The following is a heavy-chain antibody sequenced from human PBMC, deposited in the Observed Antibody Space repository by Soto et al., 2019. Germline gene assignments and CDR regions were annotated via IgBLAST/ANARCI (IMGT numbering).Heavy chain of an antibody. CDR1: GFTFSSYA. CDR2: ISYDGSNK. V-gene: IGHV3-30-3*01. Sequence: RGSLRLSCAASGFTFSSYAMHWVRQAPGKGLEWVAVISYDGSNKYYADSVKGRFTISRDNSKNTLYLQMNSLRAEDTAVYYCARDPPINYYYDSSGYFNYWGQGTLVTVSS. CDR3: ARDPPINYYYDSSGYFNY. J-gene: IGHJ4*02. D-gene: IGHD3-22*01.